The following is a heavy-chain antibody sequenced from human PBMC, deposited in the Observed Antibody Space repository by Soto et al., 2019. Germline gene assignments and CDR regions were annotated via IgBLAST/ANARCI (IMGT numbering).Heavy chain of an antibody. V-gene: IGHV3-48*02. J-gene: IGHJ3*02. CDR1: GFTFSSYS. D-gene: IGHD5-18*01. CDR3: ARLIQLWLGGAFDI. CDR2: ISSSSSTI. Sequence: GGSLRLSCAASGFTFSSYSMNWVRQAPGKGLEWVSYISSSSSTIYYADSVKGRFTISRDNAKNSLYLQMNSLRDEDTAVYYCARLIQLWLGGAFDIWGQGTMVTVSS.